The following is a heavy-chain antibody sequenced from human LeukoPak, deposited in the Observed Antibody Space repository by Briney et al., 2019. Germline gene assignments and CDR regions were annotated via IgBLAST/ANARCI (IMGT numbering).Heavy chain of an antibody. D-gene: IGHD5-12*01. V-gene: IGHV3-23*01. CDR1: GFTFSSYA. J-gene: IGHJ4*02. Sequence: GSLRLSCVASGFTFSSYAMSWVRQAPGKGLEWVSAISGSGGSTYYADSVRGRFTISRDNSKNTLYLQMNSLRAEDTAVYYCAKGRGYEHLDYWGQGTLVTVSS. CDR2: ISGSGGST. CDR3: AKGRGYEHLDY.